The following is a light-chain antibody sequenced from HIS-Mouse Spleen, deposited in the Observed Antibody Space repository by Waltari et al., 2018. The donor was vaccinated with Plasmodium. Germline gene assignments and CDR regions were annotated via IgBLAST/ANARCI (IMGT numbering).Light chain of an antibody. Sequence: EIVMTPSPHTLSVSPGERATLSCRASQSVSSNLAWSQQKPVQAPRLLIYGASTRATGIPARFSGSGSGTEFTLTISSLQSEDFAVYYCQQYNNWSFTFGPGTKVDIK. CDR3: QQYNNWSFT. CDR2: GAS. J-gene: IGKJ3*01. V-gene: IGKV3-15*01. CDR1: QSVSSN.